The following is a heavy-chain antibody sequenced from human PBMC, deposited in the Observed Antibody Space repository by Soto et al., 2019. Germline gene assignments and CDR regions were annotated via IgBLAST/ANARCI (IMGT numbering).Heavy chain of an antibody. D-gene: IGHD6-13*01. CDR1: GFTFSSYS. Sequence: EVQLVESGGGLVKPGGSLRLSCAASGFTFSSYSMNWVRQAPGKGLEWVSSISSSSSYIYYADSVKGRFTISRDNAKNSLYLQMNSLRAEDTAVYYCAGEVIAAAGPDAFDIWGQGTMVTVSS. V-gene: IGHV3-21*01. CDR2: ISSSSSYI. CDR3: AGEVIAAAGPDAFDI. J-gene: IGHJ3*02.